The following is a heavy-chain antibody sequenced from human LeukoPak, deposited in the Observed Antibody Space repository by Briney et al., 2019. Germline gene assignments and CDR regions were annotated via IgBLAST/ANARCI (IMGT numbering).Heavy chain of an antibody. CDR2: IVVGSGNT. V-gene: IGHV1-58*01. CDR1: GFTFTSSA. J-gene: IGHJ4*02. D-gene: IGHD4/OR15-4a*01. CDR3: ARELHGGLWDY. Sequence: ASVNVSCKASGFTFTSSAVQWVRQARGQRLEWIGWIVVGSGNTDYAQKFRERVTITRDMSTSTAYMELSSLRSEDTAVYYCARELHGGLWDYWGQGTLVTVSS.